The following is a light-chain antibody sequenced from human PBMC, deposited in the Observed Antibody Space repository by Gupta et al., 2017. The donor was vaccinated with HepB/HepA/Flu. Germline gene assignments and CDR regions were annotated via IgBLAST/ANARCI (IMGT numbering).Light chain of an antibody. V-gene: IGKV3-20*01. CDR3: QQYGSSPWT. CDR1: QSVSSSY. CDR2: GTS. J-gene: IGKJ1*01. Sequence: IVLTQSPGTLSLSPGERATLSCRASQSVSSSYVAWYQQKPGQAPRLLIYGTSSRAPGIPDRFSGSGSGTDFTLTISRLEPEDFAVYYCQQYGSSPWTFGHGTRVEI.